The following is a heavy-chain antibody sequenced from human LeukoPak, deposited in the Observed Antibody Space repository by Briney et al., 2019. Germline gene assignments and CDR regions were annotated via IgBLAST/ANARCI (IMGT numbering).Heavy chain of an antibody. CDR1: GDNVSSNSAV. J-gene: IGHJ4*02. V-gene: IGHV6-1*01. D-gene: IGHD1-7*01. CDR3: ATGGNWNYGNCFDY. Sequence: SQTLSLTCAISGDNVSSNSAVWSSIRQSPSRGLEWLGRTYYRSKWYNDYAVSVKSRISINADTSKNQFSLHLNSVTPEDTAVYYCATGGNWNYGNCFDYWGQGTLVTVSS. CDR2: TYYRSKWYN.